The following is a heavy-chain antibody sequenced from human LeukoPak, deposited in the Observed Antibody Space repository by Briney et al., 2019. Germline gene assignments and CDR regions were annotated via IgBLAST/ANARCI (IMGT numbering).Heavy chain of an antibody. CDR1: GFTFSNYY. CDR3: AISRGRRAFVY. CDR2: IRKSGSTI. Sequence: GGSLRLSCAASGFTFSNYYMSWIRQAPGKGLKWVSYIRKSGSTIYYADSVKGRFTISRDNAKNSLYLQMNSLRAEDTAVYYCAISRGRRAFVYWGQGALVSVSS. J-gene: IGHJ4*02. D-gene: IGHD1-1*01. V-gene: IGHV3-11*01.